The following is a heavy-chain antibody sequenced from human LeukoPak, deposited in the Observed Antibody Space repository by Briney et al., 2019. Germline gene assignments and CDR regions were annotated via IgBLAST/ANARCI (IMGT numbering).Heavy chain of an antibody. CDR2: INHSGSN. D-gene: IGHD5-18*01. CDR3: ARDRIQLWLRSRDYMDV. CDR1: GGSFSGYY. V-gene: IGHV4-34*01. J-gene: IGHJ6*03. Sequence: SETLSLTCADYGGSFSGYYWSWIRQPPGKGLEWIGEINHSGSNNYNPSLKSRDTISVDTSRHQFSLKLSTVTAAHTAVYYCARDRIQLWLRSRDYMDVWGEGTTVTVSS.